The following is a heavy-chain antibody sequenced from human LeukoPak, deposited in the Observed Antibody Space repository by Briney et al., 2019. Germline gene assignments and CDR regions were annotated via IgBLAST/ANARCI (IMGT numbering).Heavy chain of an antibody. CDR1: GGSISSSSYY. CDR3: ARASGSYPYDAFDI. J-gene: IGHJ3*02. CDR2: IYYSGST. Sequence: RASETLSLTCTVSGGSISSSSYYWSWIRQPPGKGLEWIGYIYYSGSTNYNPSLKSRVTMSVDTSKNQFSLKLSSVTAADTAVYYCARASGSYPYDAFDIWGQGTMVTVSS. D-gene: IGHD1-26*01. V-gene: IGHV4-61*01.